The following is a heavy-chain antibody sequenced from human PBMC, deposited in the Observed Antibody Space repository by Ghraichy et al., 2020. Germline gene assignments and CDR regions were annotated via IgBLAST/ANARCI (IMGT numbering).Heavy chain of an antibody. CDR2: ISAYNGNT. V-gene: IGHV1-18*01. CDR3: ARKVPYSSSYHFDY. J-gene: IGHJ4*02. Sequence: ASVKVSCKASGYTFTSYGISWVRQAPGQGLEWMGWISAYNGNTNYAQKLQGRVTMTTDTSTSTAYMELRSLRSDDTAVYYCARKVPYSSSYHFDYWGQGTLDTVSS. CDR1: GYTFTSYG. D-gene: IGHD6-6*01.